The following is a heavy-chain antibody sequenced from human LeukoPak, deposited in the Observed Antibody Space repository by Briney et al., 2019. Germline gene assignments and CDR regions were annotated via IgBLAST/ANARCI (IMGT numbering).Heavy chain of an antibody. V-gene: IGHV3-7*03. Sequence: PGGSLRLSCAASGFTLSSFWMSWVRQTPGKWLEWVANIKQDGRERYYVDSVKGRFTISRDNVKNSLYLQMNSLRAEDRTVYYCARVSGYEDAFDIWGQGTIVTVSS. CDR1: GFTLSSFW. CDR2: IKQDGRER. D-gene: IGHD5-12*01. J-gene: IGHJ3*02. CDR3: ARVSGYEDAFDI.